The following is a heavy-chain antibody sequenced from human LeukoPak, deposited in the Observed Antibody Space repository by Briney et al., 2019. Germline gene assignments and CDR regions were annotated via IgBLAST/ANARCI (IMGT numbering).Heavy chain of an antibody. CDR1: GGSISTSNYY. D-gene: IGHD3-22*01. Sequence: SETLSLTCTVSGGSISTSNYYWGWIRQPPGKGLEWIGNIFYSGSTYYSSSLRSRVTISLDTSRNQFSLKLGSVTAADTAVYYCARGRGYYYDSSGYPHFDYWGQGTLVTVSS. CDR2: IFYSGST. V-gene: IGHV4-39*07. J-gene: IGHJ4*02. CDR3: ARGRGYYYDSSGYPHFDY.